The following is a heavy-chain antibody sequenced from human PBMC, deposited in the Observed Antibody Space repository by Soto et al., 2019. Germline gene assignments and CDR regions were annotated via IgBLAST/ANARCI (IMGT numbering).Heavy chain of an antibody. J-gene: IGHJ6*02. CDR2: ISSSSSTI. Sequence: EVQLVESGGGLVQPGGSLRLSCAASGFTFSSYSMNWVRQAPGKGLEWVSYISSSSSTIYYADSVKGRFTTSRDKAKNSLYLQMNSRRDEDTAVYYCARVGEQWLVVSNYYYYGMDVWGQGTTVTVSS. D-gene: IGHD6-19*01. CDR3: ARVGEQWLVVSNYYYYGMDV. CDR1: GFTFSSYS. V-gene: IGHV3-48*02.